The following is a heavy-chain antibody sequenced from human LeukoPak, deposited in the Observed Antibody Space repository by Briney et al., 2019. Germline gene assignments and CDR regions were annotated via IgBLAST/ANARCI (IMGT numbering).Heavy chain of an antibody. Sequence: PGGSLRLSCAASGFTVSSNYMSWVRQAPGKGLEWVSLIYSSGSTYYADSVKGRFTISRDNSKNTLYLQMNSLRAEDTAVYYCARSQWELRSGDAFDIWGQGTMVTVSS. CDR2: IYSSGST. V-gene: IGHV3-53*01. CDR1: GFTVSSNY. D-gene: IGHD1-26*01. J-gene: IGHJ3*02. CDR3: ARSQWELRSGDAFDI.